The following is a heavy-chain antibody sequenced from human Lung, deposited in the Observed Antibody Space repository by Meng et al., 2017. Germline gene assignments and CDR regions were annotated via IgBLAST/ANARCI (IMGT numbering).Heavy chain of an antibody. Sequence: VQRESSAPGMVQLSGELFLTSSVLGGSCRLLDCCSGVRPSPWRGLEWGGEIYDRGGPNYIPSVANRVTISLDKVQIHLSLKVKSVTAAHTAVYYCVRGGQDHAYYDFWSGPFDHWGQGTLVTVSS. CDR3: VRGGQDHAYYDFWSGPFDH. CDR1: GGSCRLLDC. D-gene: IGHD3-3*01. V-gene: IGHV4-4*02. CDR2: IYDRGGP. J-gene: IGHJ5*02.